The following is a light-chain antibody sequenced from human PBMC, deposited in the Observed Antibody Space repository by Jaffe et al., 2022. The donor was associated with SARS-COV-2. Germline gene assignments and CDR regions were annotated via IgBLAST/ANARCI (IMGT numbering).Light chain of an antibody. CDR3: QHYNFSSWT. Sequence: DIQLTQSPSTLSASVGDRVTITCRASQSISSWVAWYQQKPGKAPKLLIYKASSLESGVPLRFSGSGSATGFTLTISSLQPDDFATYYCQHYNFSSWTFGQGTKVEFK. J-gene: IGKJ1*01. V-gene: IGKV1-5*03. CDR1: QSISSW. CDR2: KAS.